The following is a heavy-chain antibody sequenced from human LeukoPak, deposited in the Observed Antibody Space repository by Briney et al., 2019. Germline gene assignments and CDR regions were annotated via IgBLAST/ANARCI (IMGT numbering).Heavy chain of an antibody. CDR2: INAGNGNT. CDR1: GYTFTSYA. J-gene: IGHJ4*02. CDR3: AREGSQYSSSWYAPVNFDY. Sequence: ASVKVSCKASGYTFTSYAMHWVRQAPGQRLEWMGWINAGNGNTKYSQKFQGRVTITRDTSASTAYMELSSLRSEDTAMYYCAREGSQYSSSWYAPVNFDYWGQGTLVTVSS. D-gene: IGHD6-13*01. V-gene: IGHV1-3*01.